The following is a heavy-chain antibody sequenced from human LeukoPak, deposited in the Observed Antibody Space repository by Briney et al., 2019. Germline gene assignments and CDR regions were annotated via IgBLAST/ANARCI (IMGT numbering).Heavy chain of an antibody. CDR3: AREGLAAFFVY. Sequence: SETLSLTCTVSGGSISSSSYYWGWIRQPPGKGLEWIGSIYYSGSTYYNPSLKSRVTISVDTSKNQFSLKLSSATAADTAVYYCAREGLAAFFVYWGQGTLVTVSS. J-gene: IGHJ4*02. CDR1: GGSISSSSYY. CDR2: IYYSGST. D-gene: IGHD2-15*01. V-gene: IGHV4-39*07.